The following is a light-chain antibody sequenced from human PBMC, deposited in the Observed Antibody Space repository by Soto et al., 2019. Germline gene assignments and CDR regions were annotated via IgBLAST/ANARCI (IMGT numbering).Light chain of an antibody. CDR2: GAS. CDR3: QQYASLPT. CDR1: QSVTARY. V-gene: IGKV3-20*01. J-gene: IGKJ2*01. Sequence: EIVVAQSPGTLSLSPGDTATLSCTASQSVTARYVAWYQQKPGQVPRPLIFGASNRATGIPERFSGSGSGTDFILTINRVEPEDFAVYYCQQYASLPTFGQGTKLEIK.